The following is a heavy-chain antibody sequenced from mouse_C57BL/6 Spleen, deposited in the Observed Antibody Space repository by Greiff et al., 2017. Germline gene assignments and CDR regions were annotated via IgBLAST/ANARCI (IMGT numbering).Heavy chain of an antibody. CDR3: ARYREVLGDYYGSSYYYNAMDY. CDR1: GYTFTSYW. J-gene: IGHJ4*01. V-gene: IGHV1-55*01. D-gene: IGHD1-1*01. CDR2: IYPGSGST. Sequence: QVQLQQPGAELVKPGASVKMSCKASGYTFTSYWITWVKQRPGQGLEWIGDIYPGSGSTNYNEKFKSKATLTVDTSSSTAYMQLSSLTSEDSAVYYCARYREVLGDYYGSSYYYNAMDYWGQGTSVTVSS.